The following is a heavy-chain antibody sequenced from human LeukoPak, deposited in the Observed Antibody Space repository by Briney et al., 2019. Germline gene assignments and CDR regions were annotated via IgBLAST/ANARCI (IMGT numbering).Heavy chain of an antibody. J-gene: IGHJ6*04. D-gene: IGHD3-22*01. CDR2: IKSKTDGGTT. V-gene: IGHV3-15*01. CDR1: GFTFSNAW. CDR3: TKDEIWHYDSRSGMDV. Sequence: GGSLGLSCAASGFTFSNAWMSWVRQAPGKGLEWVGRIKSKTDGGTTDYAAPVKGRFTISRDDSKNTLYLQMNSLKTEDPAVYYCTKDEIWHYDSRSGMDVWGKGTTLTVSS.